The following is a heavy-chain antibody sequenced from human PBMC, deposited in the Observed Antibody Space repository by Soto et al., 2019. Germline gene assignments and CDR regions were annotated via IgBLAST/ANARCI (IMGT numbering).Heavy chain of an antibody. V-gene: IGHV3-23*01. J-gene: IGHJ4*02. CDR2: ISGGSSGI. CDR1: GGTSSSCA. Sequence: AGSLRLSCLASGGTSSSCAMRWVRQAPGWGLEWVSTISGGSSGIFYADSEKGRFTISRDNLKNTLFLQMXSIRAEDTAVYYCAPPWPYYHDHSNYPQNRGQGTSVTVAS. CDR3: APPWPYYHDHSNYPQN. D-gene: IGHD3-10*01.